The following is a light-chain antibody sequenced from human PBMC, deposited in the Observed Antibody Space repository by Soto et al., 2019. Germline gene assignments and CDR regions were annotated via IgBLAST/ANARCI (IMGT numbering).Light chain of an antibody. Sequence: EIVLTQSPATLSLSPGETATLSCRASQSLTSSYLAWYQQRPGQAPSLLIYGVSSRATGIPDRFSGSGSGTDFTLSISGLEPEDFAVYYCQHYYSSPWTFGQGTKVDIK. V-gene: IGKV3-20*01. CDR3: QHYYSSPWT. CDR1: QSLTSSY. J-gene: IGKJ1*01. CDR2: GVS.